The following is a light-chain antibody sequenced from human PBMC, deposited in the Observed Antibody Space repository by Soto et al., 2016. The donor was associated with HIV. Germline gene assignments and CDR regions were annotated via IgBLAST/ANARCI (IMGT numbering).Light chain of an antibody. CDR2: DDS. CDR3: QVWDRRSDHYV. J-gene: IGLJ1*01. V-gene: IGLV3-21*03. Sequence: SYELTQPPSVSVAPGKTARITCGGDNIGSKSVHWYQQKPGQAPVVVVYDDSDRPSGIPERFSGSNSGSTATLSISRVEAGDEADYYCQVWDRRSDHYVFGTGTKVTVL. CDR1: NIGSKS.